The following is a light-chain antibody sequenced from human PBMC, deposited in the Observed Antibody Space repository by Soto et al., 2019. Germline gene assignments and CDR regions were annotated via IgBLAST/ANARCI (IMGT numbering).Light chain of an antibody. J-gene: IGLJ3*02. CDR1: SGHSTYA. V-gene: IGLV4-69*01. CDR3: QAWGTGFWV. CDR2: LNSDGSH. Sequence: QSVLTQSPSASASLGASVKLTCTLSSGHSTYAIAWHQQQPENGPRYLIKLNSDGSHIKGAGIPDRSSGSSSGAERYLTNSSIQSEAEADYYCQAWGTGFWVFGGGTTLTVL.